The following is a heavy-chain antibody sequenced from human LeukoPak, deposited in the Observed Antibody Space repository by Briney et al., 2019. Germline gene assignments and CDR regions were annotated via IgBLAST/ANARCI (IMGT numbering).Heavy chain of an antibody. Sequence: PGGSLRLSCAASGFTFSSYAMSWVRQAPGKGLEWVSAISGSGGSTYYAGSVKGRFTISRDNSKNTLYLQMNSLRAEDTAVYYCAKAMAPYSGSYYYFDYWGQGTLVTVSS. CDR1: GFTFSSYA. CDR2: ISGSGGST. CDR3: AKAMAPYSGSYYYFDY. V-gene: IGHV3-23*01. J-gene: IGHJ4*02. D-gene: IGHD1-26*01.